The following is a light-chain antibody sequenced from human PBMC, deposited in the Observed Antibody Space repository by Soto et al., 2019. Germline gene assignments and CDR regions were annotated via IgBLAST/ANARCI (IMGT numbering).Light chain of an antibody. CDR2: AAS. J-gene: IGKJ1*01. CDR3: QQSYIDPWGT. Sequence: IQMTQSPSSLSASTGARVTITCRASQGISSYLAWYQQKPGKAPKLLIYAASTLQSGVPSRFSGSGSGTDFTLAISSLQPEDFATYYCQQSYIDPWGTCGQGTKVDIK. V-gene: IGKV1-8*01. CDR1: QGISSY.